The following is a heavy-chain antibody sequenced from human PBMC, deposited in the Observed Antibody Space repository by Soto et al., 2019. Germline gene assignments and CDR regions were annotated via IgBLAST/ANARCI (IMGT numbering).Heavy chain of an antibody. D-gene: IGHD3-22*01. CDR1: GGSFSGYY. V-gene: IGHV4-34*01. CDR3: ALMKGYYDSSGYDVGWFDP. Sequence: ATQSLTCDVYGGSFSGYYWSWIRQKQGKGLEWIGEINHSGSTNYNPSLKSRVTISVDTSKNQFSLKLSSVTAADTAVYYCALMKGYYDSSGYDVGWFDPWGQGTLVTVSS. CDR2: INHSGST. J-gene: IGHJ5*02.